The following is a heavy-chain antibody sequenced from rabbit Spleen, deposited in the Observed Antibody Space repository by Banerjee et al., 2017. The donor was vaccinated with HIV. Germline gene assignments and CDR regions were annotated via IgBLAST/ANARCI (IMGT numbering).Heavy chain of an antibody. J-gene: IGHJ4*01. D-gene: IGHD1-1*01. V-gene: IGHV1S45*01. CDR2: INTYTAKP. Sequence: EQLVESGGGLVKPEGSLTLTCKASGFSFSDRDVMCWVRQAPGKGLQWIACINTYTAKPVYATWAKGRFTISRTSSTTVTLQMTSLTAADTATYFCARDLASVIGWNFNLWGQGTLVTVS. CDR3: ARDLASVIGWNFNL. CDR1: GFSFSDRDV.